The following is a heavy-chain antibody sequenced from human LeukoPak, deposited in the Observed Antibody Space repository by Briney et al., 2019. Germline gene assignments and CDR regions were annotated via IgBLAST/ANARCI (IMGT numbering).Heavy chain of an antibody. V-gene: IGHV3-15*01. CDR2: IKSKTDGGTT. CDR3: TTVSDFWSGYYEPPFDY. Sequence: GGSLRLPCAASGFTFSNAWMSWVRQAPGKGLEWVGRIKSKTDGGTTDYAAPVKGRFTISRDDSKNTLYLQMNSLKTEDTAVYYCTTVSDFWSGYYEPPFDYWGQGTLVTVSS. D-gene: IGHD3-3*01. J-gene: IGHJ4*02. CDR1: GFTFSNAW.